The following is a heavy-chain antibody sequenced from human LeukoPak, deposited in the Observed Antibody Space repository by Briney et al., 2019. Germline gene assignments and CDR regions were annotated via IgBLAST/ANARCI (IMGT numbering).Heavy chain of an antibody. J-gene: IGHJ4*02. Sequence: GGSLRLSCAASGFTFSNYWMSWVRQAPGRGLEWVANIHPEGNEKYHVDSVKGRFTISRDNTKNSLFLQMHGLRVEDTAVYFCARGDDFSGDYWGQGTLVAVSS. CDR1: GFTFSNYW. V-gene: IGHV3-7*04. CDR2: IHPEGNEK. D-gene: IGHD2-21*02. CDR3: ARGDDFSGDY.